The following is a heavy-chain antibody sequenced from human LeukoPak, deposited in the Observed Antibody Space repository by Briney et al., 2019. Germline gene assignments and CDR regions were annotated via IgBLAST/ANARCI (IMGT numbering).Heavy chain of an antibody. CDR3: ARGGDPHYGMDV. D-gene: IGHD2-21*01. CDR1: GGSISSGSYY. CDR2: IYTSGST. V-gene: IGHV4-61*02. J-gene: IGHJ6*02. Sequence: SETLSLTCTVSGGSISSGSYYWSWIRQPAGKGLEWIGRIYTSGSTNYNPSLKSRVTISVDTSKNQCSLKLSSVTAADTAVYYCARGGDPHYGMDVWGQGTTVTVSS.